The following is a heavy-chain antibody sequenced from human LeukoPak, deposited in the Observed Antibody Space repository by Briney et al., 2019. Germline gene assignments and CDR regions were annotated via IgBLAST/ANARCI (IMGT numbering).Heavy chain of an antibody. D-gene: IGHD3-22*01. CDR3: ARDLRPSEDDSSGYYRFYYYGMDV. CDR1: GFTFSSYA. V-gene: IGHV3-30-3*01. J-gene: IGHJ6*02. CDR2: ISYDGSNK. Sequence: GGSLRLSYAASGFTFSSYAMHWVRQAPGKGLEWVAVISYDGSNKYYADSVKGRFTISRDNSKNTLYLQMNSLRAEDTAVYYCARDLRPSEDDSSGYYRFYYYGMDVWGQGTTVTVSS.